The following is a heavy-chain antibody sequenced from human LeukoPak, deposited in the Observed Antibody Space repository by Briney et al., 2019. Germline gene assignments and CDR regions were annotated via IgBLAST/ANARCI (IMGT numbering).Heavy chain of an antibody. CDR2: IIPIFGTA. Sequence: WASVTVSCKASGGTFSSYAISWVRQAPGQGLEWMGGIIPIFGTANYAQKFQGRVTITTDESTSTAYMELSSLRSEDTAVYYCATTYYYDSSGYYYVGVHLDYWGQGTLVTVSS. V-gene: IGHV1-69*05. D-gene: IGHD3-22*01. CDR1: GGTFSSYA. J-gene: IGHJ4*02. CDR3: ATTYYYDSSGYYYVGVHLDY.